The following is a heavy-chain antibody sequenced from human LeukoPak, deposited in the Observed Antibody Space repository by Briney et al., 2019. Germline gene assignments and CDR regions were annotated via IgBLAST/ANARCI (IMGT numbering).Heavy chain of an antibody. V-gene: IGHV4-4*02. CDR3: ARGVARSSKFHFSYYFDY. J-gene: IGHJ4*02. CDR2: IYHDGST. CDR1: GGSISGTNW. Sequence: PSETLSLTCAVSGGSISGTNWWSWVRQPPGKGLEWIGEIYHDGSTNYNPSLKSRVTISVDKSKNQFSLKLSSVTAADTAVYYCARGVARSSKFHFSYYFDYWGQGTLVTVSS. D-gene: IGHD6-6*01.